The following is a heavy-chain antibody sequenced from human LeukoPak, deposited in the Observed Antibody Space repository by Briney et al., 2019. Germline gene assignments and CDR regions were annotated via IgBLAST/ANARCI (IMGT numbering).Heavy chain of an antibody. D-gene: IGHD5-18*01. V-gene: IGHV3-23*01. Sequence: PGGSLRLSCAASGFTFSSYAMSWVRQAPGKGLEWVSVISGSATTTYYADSVKGRFTISRDDSKKPLYLQMNSLRAEDTAVYYCAKSGYSYGGFDYWGQGTLVTVSS. CDR1: GFTFSSYA. CDR3: AKSGYSYGGFDY. J-gene: IGHJ4*02. CDR2: ISGSATTT.